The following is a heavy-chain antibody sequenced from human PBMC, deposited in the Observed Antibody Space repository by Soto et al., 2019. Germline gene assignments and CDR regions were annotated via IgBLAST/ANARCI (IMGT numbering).Heavy chain of an antibody. CDR3: ASSYDFWSGYYGMDV. CDR1: GGSISSSSYY. J-gene: IGHJ6*02. D-gene: IGHD3-3*01. V-gene: IGHV4-39*01. Sequence: WETLSLTCTVSGGSISSSSYYWGWIRQPPGKGLEWIGSIYYSGSTYYNPSLKSRVTISVDTSKNQFSLKLSSVTAADTAVYYCASSYDFWSGYYGMDVWGQGTTVTVSS. CDR2: IYYSGST.